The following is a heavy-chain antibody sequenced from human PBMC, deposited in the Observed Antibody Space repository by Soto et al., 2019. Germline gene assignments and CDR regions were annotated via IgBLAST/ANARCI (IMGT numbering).Heavy chain of an antibody. CDR1: GGTFSSYT. CDR3: ARVPNQRGDYMDV. V-gene: IGHV1-69*02. Sequence: QVQLVQSGAEVKKPGSSVKVSCKASGGTFSSYTISWVRQAPGQGLEWMGRIIPILGIANYAQKFQGRVTITAYKSTSTAYMELPSLRSEDTAVYYCARVPNQRGDYMDVWGNGTMVTVSS. D-gene: IGHD1-1*01. CDR2: IIPILGIA. J-gene: IGHJ6*03.